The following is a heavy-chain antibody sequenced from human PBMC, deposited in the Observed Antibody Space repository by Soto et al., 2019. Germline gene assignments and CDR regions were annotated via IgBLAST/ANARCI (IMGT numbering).Heavy chain of an antibody. D-gene: IGHD6-19*01. V-gene: IGHV4-59*01. CDR2: VYYTGST. CDR3: ARSVAVPGAHIDY. J-gene: IGHJ4*02. Sequence: SETLYLTCSVCGGSISCSCWSWIRQSPGKGLEWLGYVYYTGSTNYSPSLRSRVSISVDTSKNEFSLRLSSVTAADTAVYFCARSVAVPGAHIDYWGQGTQVTVSS. CDR1: GGSISCSC.